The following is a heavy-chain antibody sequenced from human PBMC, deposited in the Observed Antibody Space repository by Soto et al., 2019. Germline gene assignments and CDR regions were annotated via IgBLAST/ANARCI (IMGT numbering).Heavy chain of an antibody. CDR1: GDSVSSNSAA. J-gene: IGHJ6*02. D-gene: IGHD5-18*01. CDR3: ARAPSLPGLPYNYYYYYGMDV. CDR2: TYYRSKWYN. Sequence: SQTLSLPCAISGDSVSSNSAAWNWIRQSPSRGLEWLGRTYYRSKWYNDYAVSVKSRITINPDTSKNQFSLQLNSVTPEDTAVYYCARAPSLPGLPYNYYYYYGMDVWGQGTTVTVSS. V-gene: IGHV6-1*01.